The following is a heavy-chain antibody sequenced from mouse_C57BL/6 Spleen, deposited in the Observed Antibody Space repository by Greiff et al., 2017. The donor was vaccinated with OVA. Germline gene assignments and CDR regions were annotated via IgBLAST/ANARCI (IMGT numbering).Heavy chain of an antibody. J-gene: IGHJ2*01. Sequence: EVQLQQSGPVLARPGASVKMSCKTSGYTFTSYWMHWVKQRPGPGLEWIGALSPGNSDTSYNQKFKGTATLTAGTSAITAYMELSSLTNEDSAVYYCTREGMVYLDYWGQGTTLTVSS. CDR3: TREGMVYLDY. V-gene: IGHV1-5*01. CDR2: LSPGNSDT. D-gene: IGHD2-3*01. CDR1: GYTFTSYW.